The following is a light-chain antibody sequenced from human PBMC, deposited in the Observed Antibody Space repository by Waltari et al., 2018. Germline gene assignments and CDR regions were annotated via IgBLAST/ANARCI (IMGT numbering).Light chain of an antibody. J-gene: IGLJ3*02. Sequence: QTVVTQEPSLSVSPGGTITLTCDLTSGSVSTDYYPSWYKQNPGQAPRTLIYTPKSRSSGVPDRFSGSILGNKAALTITGAQADDESDYYCVLYMGRGVSVFGGGTKLTVL. CDR3: VLYMGRGVSV. CDR1: SGSVSTDYY. V-gene: IGLV8-61*01. CDR2: TPK.